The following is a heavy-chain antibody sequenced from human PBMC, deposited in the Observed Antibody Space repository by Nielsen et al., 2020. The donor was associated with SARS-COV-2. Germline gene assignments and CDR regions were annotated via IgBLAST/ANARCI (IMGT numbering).Heavy chain of an antibody. CDR2: ISYDGSNK. CDR3: ARGDGSGSYHFDL. Sequence: GGSLRLSCAASGFTFSSYAMHWVRQAPGKGLEWVAVISYDGSNKYYADSVKGRFTISRDNSKNTLYLQMNSLRAEDTAVYYCARGDGSGSYHFDLWGRGTLVTVSS. CDR1: GFTFSSYA. V-gene: IGHV3-30*04. D-gene: IGHD3-10*01. J-gene: IGHJ2*01.